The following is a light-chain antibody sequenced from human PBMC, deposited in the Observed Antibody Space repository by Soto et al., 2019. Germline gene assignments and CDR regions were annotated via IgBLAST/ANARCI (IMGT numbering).Light chain of an antibody. CDR2: DSS. V-gene: IGKV1-5*01. CDR3: QQYNSYSRT. J-gene: IGKJ1*01. Sequence: DIQMTQSPSTLSASVGDRVTISCRASQSISSYLAWYQQKPVKAPKLLIDDSSSLSSGIPARFSGSGSGTEFTLTISILQPDYFATYYWQQYNSYSRTFGQGTKVDIK. CDR1: QSISSY.